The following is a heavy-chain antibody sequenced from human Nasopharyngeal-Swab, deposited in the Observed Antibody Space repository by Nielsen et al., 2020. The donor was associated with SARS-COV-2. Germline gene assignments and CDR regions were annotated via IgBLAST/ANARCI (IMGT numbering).Heavy chain of an antibody. Sequence: WIRQPPGKGLEWVSTISTSGGSTYYADSVKGRFTISRDNSRNMLYLQMNSLRAEDTAVYYCAKRSGTYQYYFDCWGQGTLVTVSS. J-gene: IGHJ4*02. D-gene: IGHD1-26*01. CDR2: ISTSGGST. V-gene: IGHV3-23*01. CDR3: AKRSGTYQYYFDC.